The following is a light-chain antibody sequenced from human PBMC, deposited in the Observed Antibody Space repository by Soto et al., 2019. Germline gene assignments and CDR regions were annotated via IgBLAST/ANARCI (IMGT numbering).Light chain of an antibody. J-gene: IGKJ2*01. CDR1: QSISSSY. Sequence: EIVLTQSPGTLSLSPGERATLSCRASQSISSSYLAWYQQKPGQAPRLLIYGASSRATGIPERFSGSGSGTDLTLTISRLEPEDFAVYYCQQYGSSPRAMYTFGQGTKLEIK. V-gene: IGKV3-20*01. CDR2: GAS. CDR3: QQYGSSPRAMYT.